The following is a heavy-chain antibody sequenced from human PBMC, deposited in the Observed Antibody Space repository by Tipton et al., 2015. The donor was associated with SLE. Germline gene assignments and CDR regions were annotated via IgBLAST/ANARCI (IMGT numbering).Heavy chain of an antibody. CDR2: IYYSGST. Sequence: TLSLTCTVSGGSISSGSYYWSWIRPPAGKGLEWIGYIYYSGSTNYNPSLKSRVTISVDTSKNQFSLKLSSVTAADTAVYYCARGSRIVATIPYYFDYWGQGTLVTVSS. J-gene: IGHJ4*02. CDR1: GGSISSGSYY. V-gene: IGHV4-61*10. D-gene: IGHD5-12*01. CDR3: ARGSRIVATIPYYFDY.